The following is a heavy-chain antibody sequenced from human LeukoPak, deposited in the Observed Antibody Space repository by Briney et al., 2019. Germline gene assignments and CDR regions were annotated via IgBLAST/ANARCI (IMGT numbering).Heavy chain of an antibody. J-gene: IGHJ6*03. CDR1: GGSISSYY. D-gene: IGHD3-3*01. V-gene: IGHV4-4*09. CDR3: ARGGYDFWNGYYPYYYYYMDV. Sequence: PSETLSLTCTVSGGSISSYYWSWIRQPPGKGLEWIRYIYTSGSTNYNPSLKSRVTISVDTSKNQFSLKLSSVTAADTAVYYCARGGYDFWNGYYPYYYYYMDVWGKGTTVTVSS. CDR2: IYTSGST.